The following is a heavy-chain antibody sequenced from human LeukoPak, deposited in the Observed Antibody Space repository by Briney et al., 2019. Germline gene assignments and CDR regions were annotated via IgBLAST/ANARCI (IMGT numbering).Heavy chain of an antibody. J-gene: IGHJ4*02. CDR3: ATSGQWLLLSFDY. CDR1: GYTLTELS. V-gene: IGHV1-24*01. D-gene: IGHD3-22*01. Sequence: HRASVKVSCTVSGYTLTELSVHWVRQAPGKGLEWMGGFDPEDGETIYAQKFQGRVTMTEDTSTDTAYMELSSLRSEDTAVYYCATSGQWLLLSFDYWGQGTLVTVSS. CDR2: FDPEDGET.